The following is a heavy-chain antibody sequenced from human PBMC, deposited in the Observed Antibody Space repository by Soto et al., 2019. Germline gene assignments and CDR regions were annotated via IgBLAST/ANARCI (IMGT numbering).Heavy chain of an antibody. Sequence: QVQLQESGPGLVKPSETLSLTCTVSGGSISSYYWSWVRQPPGTGLEWIGSIFYYGHPKYNPSLAPRLPRSVDTTTHQFSLMLSSVTAADTSVYSCSSVPLISGHPYYFDYWGQGSLVTVSS. D-gene: IGHD3-16*01. CDR2: IFYYGHP. CDR1: GGSISSYY. V-gene: IGHV4-59*01. CDR3: SSVPLISGHPYYFDY. J-gene: IGHJ4*02.